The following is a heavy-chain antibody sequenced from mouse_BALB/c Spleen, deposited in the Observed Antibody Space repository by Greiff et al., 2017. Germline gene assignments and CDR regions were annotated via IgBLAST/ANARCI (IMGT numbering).Heavy chain of an antibody. Sequence: QVQLQQSGAELVKPGASVKLSCKASGYTFTSYDINWVRQRPEQGLEWIGWIFPGDGSTKYNEKFKGKATLTTDKSSSTAYMQLSRLTSEDSAVYICARKGVDSSGYVLSPGWFAYWGQGTLVTVSA. CDR2: IFPGDGST. CDR3: ARKGVDSSGYVLSPGWFAY. V-gene: IGHV1-85*01. CDR1: GYTFTSYD. D-gene: IGHD3-2*01. J-gene: IGHJ3*01.